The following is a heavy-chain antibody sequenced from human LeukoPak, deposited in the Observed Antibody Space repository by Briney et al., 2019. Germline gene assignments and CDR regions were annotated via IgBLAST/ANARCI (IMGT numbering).Heavy chain of an antibody. CDR2: IRQNGSGI. Sequence: GGSLRLSCAASGFTFSKYWMSWVRQAPGKGLEWVANIRQNGSGIAYVDSVEGRFTISRDDAQNSLYLEMNRLRVEDTAVYYCAKGRYGGNRAAFDIWGQGTMVTVSS. D-gene: IGHD4-23*01. J-gene: IGHJ3*02. CDR1: GFTFSKYW. CDR3: AKGRYGGNRAAFDI. V-gene: IGHV3-7*01.